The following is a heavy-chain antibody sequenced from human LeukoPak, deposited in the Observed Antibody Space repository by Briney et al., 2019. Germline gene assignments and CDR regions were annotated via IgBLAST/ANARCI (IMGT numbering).Heavy chain of an antibody. J-gene: IGHJ5*02. CDR2: IYYSGTT. CDR1: GVSMSSSSDY. V-gene: IGHV4-39*01. CDR3: ARHERFGDRPPIDP. D-gene: IGHD3-10*01. Sequence: SETLSLTCSVSGVSMSSSSDYWGWIRQSPGKGLEWIGSIYYSGTTYYNPSLKSRVTVSIDTSRNQFSLKLSSVTAADTAVYYCARHERFGDRPPIDPWGQGTLVIVSS.